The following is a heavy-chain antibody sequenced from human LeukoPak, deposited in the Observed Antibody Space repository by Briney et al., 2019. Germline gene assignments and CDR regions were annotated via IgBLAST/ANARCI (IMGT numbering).Heavy chain of an antibody. D-gene: IGHD3-10*01. J-gene: IGHJ4*02. CDR3: AKAQGSGNQPFDY. Sequence: GGSLRLSCAASGFSFSSYAMSWVRQAPGKGLEWVSAISAGGGTTYYTDSVKGRFTISRDNSRRTLYLQVSSLGAEDTAVYYCAKAQGSGNQPFDYWGQGTLVAVSS. CDR1: GFSFSSYA. CDR2: ISAGGGTT. V-gene: IGHV3-23*01.